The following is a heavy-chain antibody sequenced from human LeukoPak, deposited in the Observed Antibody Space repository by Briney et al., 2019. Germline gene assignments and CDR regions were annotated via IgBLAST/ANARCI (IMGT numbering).Heavy chain of an antibody. CDR3: ARIRLTMVRGVITPYYYGMDV. CDR1: GGSFSGYY. D-gene: IGHD3-10*01. J-gene: IGHJ6*02. CDR2: INHSGST. Sequence: SETLSLTCAVYGGSFSGYYWSWIRQPPGKGLEWIGEINHSGSTNYNPSLKSRVTISVDTSKNQFSLKLSSVTAADTAVYYCARIRLTMVRGVITPYYYGMDVWGQGTTVTVSS. V-gene: IGHV4-34*01.